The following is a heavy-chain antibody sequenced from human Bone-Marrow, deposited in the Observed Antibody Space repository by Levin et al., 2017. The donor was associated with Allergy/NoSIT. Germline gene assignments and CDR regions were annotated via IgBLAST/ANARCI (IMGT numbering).Heavy chain of an antibody. J-gene: IGHJ4*02. CDR3: AKDLVGVALAGTSGGIDH. CDR1: GFPFRSDG. D-gene: IGHD6-19*01. CDR2: ISHDCDKK. V-gene: IGHV3-30*18. Sequence: GESLKISCAASGFPFRSDGMHWVRQAPGKGPEWVALISHDCDKKYYADSVKGRFTISRDNLKNTLYLQMNSLRGEDTDTYDCAKDLVGVALAGTSGGIDHWGQGILVTVSS.